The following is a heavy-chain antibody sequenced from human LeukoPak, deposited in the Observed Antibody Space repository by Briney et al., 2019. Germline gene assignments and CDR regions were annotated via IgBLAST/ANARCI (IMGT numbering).Heavy chain of an antibody. CDR3: AKTFLEQWLVHY. D-gene: IGHD6-19*01. CDR2: ISDSGSYA. J-gene: IGHJ4*02. Sequence: GESLRLSCVVSGLTYSDYYMSWIRQAPGKGLEWISYISDSGSYANYADSVRGRFTISRDNAKNSLFLQMNSLRVEDTAVYYCAKTFLEQWLVHYWGQGTLVTVSS. V-gene: IGHV3-11*03. CDR1: GLTYSDYY.